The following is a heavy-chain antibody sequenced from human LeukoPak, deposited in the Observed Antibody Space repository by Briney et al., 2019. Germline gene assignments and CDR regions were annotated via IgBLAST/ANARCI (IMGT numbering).Heavy chain of an antibody. D-gene: IGHD1-20*01. CDR2: IYHSGST. V-gene: IGHV4-30-2*05. J-gene: IGHJ5*02. CDR1: GGSISSGGYY. CDR3: ARDPFRYNWNPSDWFDP. Sequence: TLALTCTVSGGSISSGGYYWSWIRQPPGKGLEWIGYIYHSGSTYYNPSLKSRVTISVDTSKNQFSLKLSSVTAADTAVYYCARDPFRYNWNPSDWFDPWGQGTLVTVSS.